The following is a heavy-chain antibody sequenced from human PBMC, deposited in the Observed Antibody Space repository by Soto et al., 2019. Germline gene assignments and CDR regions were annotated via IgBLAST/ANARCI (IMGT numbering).Heavy chain of an antibody. CDR1: GFSLTNARMG. J-gene: IGHJ6*02. V-gene: IGHV2-26*01. CDR3: ARIRTFGLIVYYYGLDV. Sequence: SGPTLVNPTDTLTLTCTVSGFSLTNARMGVSWIRQPPGKALEWLAHVFSNDEKSYSTSLKSRLTISKDTSKSQVVLTMTNMDPVDTATYFCARIRTFGLIVYYYGLDVWGQGTTVTVSS. D-gene: IGHD3-3*01. CDR2: VFSNDEK.